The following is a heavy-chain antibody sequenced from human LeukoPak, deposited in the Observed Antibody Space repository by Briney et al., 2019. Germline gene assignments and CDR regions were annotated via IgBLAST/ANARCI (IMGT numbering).Heavy chain of an antibody. J-gene: IGHJ4*02. CDR3: ARDSGYCTTTNCFHPFDS. CDR2: IIPNSGAT. V-gene: IGHV1-2*02. CDR1: GYTFTGYH. D-gene: IGHD2-2*01. Sequence: ASVKVSCKASGYTFTGYHMHWVRQAPGQGLEWMGWIIPNSGATRFAQKFQGRVTMTRDTSISTAYMELSGLRSDDTAVYCCARDSGYCTTTNCFHPFDSWGQGTLVTVSS.